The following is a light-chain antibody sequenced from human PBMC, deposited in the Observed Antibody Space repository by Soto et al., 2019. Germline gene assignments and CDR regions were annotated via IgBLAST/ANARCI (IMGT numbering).Light chain of an antibody. V-gene: IGKV1-5*03. CDR3: QQYSNWPPWT. J-gene: IGKJ1*01. CDR1: QTISSW. CDR2: KAS. Sequence: IQMTQSPSTLSGSVGDRVTITCRASQTISSWLAWYQQKPGKAPKLLIYKASTLKSGVPSRFSGSGSGTEFTLTISGLQSEDFAVYYCQQYSNWPPWTFGPGTKVDI.